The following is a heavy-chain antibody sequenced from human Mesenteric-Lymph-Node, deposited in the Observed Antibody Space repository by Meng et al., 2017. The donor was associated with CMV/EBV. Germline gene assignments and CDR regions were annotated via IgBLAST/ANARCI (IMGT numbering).Heavy chain of an antibody. CDR3: AKTRVVVVTRFDP. J-gene: IGHJ5*02. V-gene: IGHV3-15*01. Sequence: GGSLRLSCAASGFTFRTTWMSWVRQAPGKGLDWVGRIKSRNAGGTADHGTPVKGRFTISRDDSKDTLYLQMNSLRAEDTAVYYCAKTRVVVVTRFDPWGQGTLVTVSS. D-gene: IGHD3-22*01. CDR2: IKSRNAGGTA. CDR1: GFTFRTTW.